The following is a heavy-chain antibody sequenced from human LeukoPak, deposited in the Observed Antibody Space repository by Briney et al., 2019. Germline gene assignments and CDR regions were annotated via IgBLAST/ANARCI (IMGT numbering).Heavy chain of an antibody. J-gene: IGHJ3*02. V-gene: IGHV1-69*13. D-gene: IGHD3-22*01. CDR1: GGTFSSYA. CDR2: IIPIFGTA. Sequence: SVKVSCKASGGTFSSYAISLVRQAPGQGLEWMGGIIPIFGTANYAQKFQGRVTITADESTSTAYMELSSLRSEDTAVYYCARGGITMIVVDPDAFDIWGQGTMVTVSS. CDR3: ARGGITMIVVDPDAFDI.